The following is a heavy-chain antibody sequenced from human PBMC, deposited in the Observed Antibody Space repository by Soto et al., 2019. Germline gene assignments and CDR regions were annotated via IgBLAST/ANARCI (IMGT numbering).Heavy chain of an antibody. CDR2: ISSSSSTI. CDR3: ARAKLRYFDWLELDGFDI. D-gene: IGHD3-9*01. Sequence: GGSLKLSSAASGVSFSIYSMNWVRQAPGKGLEWVSYISSSSSTIYYADSVKGRFTISRDNAKNSLYLQMNSLRAEDTAVYYCARAKLRYFDWLELDGFDIRGQGTMVTL. CDR1: GVSFSIYS. V-gene: IGHV3-48*04. J-gene: IGHJ3*02.